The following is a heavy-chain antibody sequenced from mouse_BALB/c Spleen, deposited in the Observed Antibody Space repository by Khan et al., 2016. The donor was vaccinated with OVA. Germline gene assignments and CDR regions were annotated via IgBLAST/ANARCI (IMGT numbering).Heavy chain of an antibody. CDR3: ARPSDDPRDFEV. Sequence: EVQLQQSGAELVKPGASVKLSCTASGVNIRDTYFHWVKQRPEQGLEWIGRIAPANGNTQYDPKFQGKATITSDTSSNTYYLQLHTMTSEDTAVYYWARPSDDPRDFEVWGAGTTVTVSS. CDR2: IAPANGNT. D-gene: IGHD2-3*01. CDR1: GVNIRDTY. V-gene: IGHV14-3*02. J-gene: IGHJ1*01.